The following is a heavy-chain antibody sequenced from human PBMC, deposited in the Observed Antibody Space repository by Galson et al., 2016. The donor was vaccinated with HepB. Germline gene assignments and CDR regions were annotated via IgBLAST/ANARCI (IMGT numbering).Heavy chain of an antibody. CDR3: AKEDGGFNFDP. CDR2: INWNSARV. D-gene: IGHD2-15*01. Sequence: SLRLSCAASGFTFDDYAMHWVRQIPGKGLEWVSGINWNSARVDYAGSVKGRFTISRDKNSLFLQMNSLRPEDTALYYCAKEDGGFNFDPWGQGTLVTVSS. V-gene: IGHV3-9*01. CDR1: GFTFDDYA. J-gene: IGHJ5*02.